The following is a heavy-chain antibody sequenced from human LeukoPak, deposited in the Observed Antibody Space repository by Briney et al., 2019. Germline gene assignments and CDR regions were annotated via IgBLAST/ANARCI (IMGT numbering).Heavy chain of an antibody. CDR2: IGTAGDT. V-gene: IGHV3-13*01. J-gene: IGHJ4*02. D-gene: IGHD1-1*01. CDR3: VRVAKERVGGVYYFDY. Sequence: PPEGSLRLSCAASGFTFSDYDMHWVRQATGKGLEWVPAIGTAGDTYYTGSVKGRFTISRENAKNSLYLQMNSLRAGDTAVYYCVRVAKERVGGVYYFDYWGQGTPVTVSS. CDR1: GFTFSDYD.